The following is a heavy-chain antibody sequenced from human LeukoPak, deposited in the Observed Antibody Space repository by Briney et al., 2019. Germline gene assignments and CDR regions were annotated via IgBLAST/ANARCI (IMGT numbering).Heavy chain of an antibody. D-gene: IGHD3-22*01. CDR2: IYYSGST. Sequence: PSETLSLTCTVSGDSISRYYWGWIRQPPGKGLEWIGSIYYSGSTYYNPSLKSRVTISVDTSKNQFSLKLSSVTAADTAVYYCARHMVYYDSSGYYNYFDYWGQGALVTVSS. J-gene: IGHJ4*02. V-gene: IGHV4-39*01. CDR1: GDSISRYY. CDR3: ARHMVYYDSSGYYNYFDY.